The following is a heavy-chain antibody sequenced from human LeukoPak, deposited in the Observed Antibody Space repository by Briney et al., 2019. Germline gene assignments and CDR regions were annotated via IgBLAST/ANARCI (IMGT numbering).Heavy chain of an antibody. CDR1: GYTFTGYY. J-gene: IGHJ4*02. V-gene: IGHV1-2*02. Sequence: ASVKVSCKASGYTFTGYYMHWVRQAPGQGLEWMGWINPNSGGTNYAQKFQGRVTMTRDTSISTAYMELSGLRSDDTAVYFCARHPFSSPFDYWGQGTLVTVSS. D-gene: IGHD2/OR15-2a*01. CDR2: INPNSGGT. CDR3: ARHPFSSPFDY.